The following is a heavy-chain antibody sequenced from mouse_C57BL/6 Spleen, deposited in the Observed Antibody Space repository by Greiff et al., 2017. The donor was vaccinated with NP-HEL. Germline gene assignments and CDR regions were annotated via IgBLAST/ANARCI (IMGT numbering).Heavy chain of an antibody. Sequence: FQLQQSGPELVKPGASVKISCKASGYTFTAYSINWVKQRPGQGLEWIGWIFPGGGSTYYNEKFKGKATLTVYKSSSTAYMFLSSLTSEYSAVYFCARKGDYGNYWYFDVWGTGTTVTVSS. V-gene: IGHV1-75*01. J-gene: IGHJ1*03. D-gene: IGHD2-1*01. CDR1: GYTFTAYS. CDR2: IFPGGGST. CDR3: ARKGDYGNYWYFDV.